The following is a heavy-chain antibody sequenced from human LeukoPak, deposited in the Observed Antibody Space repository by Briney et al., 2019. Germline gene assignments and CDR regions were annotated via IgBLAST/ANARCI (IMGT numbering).Heavy chain of an antibody. CDR2: ISGSGGST. J-gene: IGHJ4*02. V-gene: IGHV3-23*01. Sequence: GVSLRLSCAASGFTFSSYAMSWVRQAPGKGLEWVSAISGSGGSTYYADSVKGRFTISRDNSKNTLYLQMNSLRAEDTAVYYCAKDLARGYSGYDRGAFDYWGQGTLVTVSS. CDR3: AKDLARGYSGYDRGAFDY. D-gene: IGHD5-12*01. CDR1: GFTFSSYA.